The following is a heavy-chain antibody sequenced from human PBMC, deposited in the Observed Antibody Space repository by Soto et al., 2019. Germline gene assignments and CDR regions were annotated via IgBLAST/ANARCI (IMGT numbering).Heavy chain of an antibody. V-gene: IGHV1-69*13. CDR3: ARDSIAAAGTDY. CDR2: IIPLFGTT. CDR1: GGTFSSYT. Sequence: SVKVSCKASGGTFSSYTIAWVRQAPGQGLEWMGEIIPLFGTTDYVEKFQGRLTITADASTSTAYMELSSLRSEDTAMYYCARDSIAAAGTDYWGQGTLVTVSS. D-gene: IGHD6-13*01. J-gene: IGHJ4*02.